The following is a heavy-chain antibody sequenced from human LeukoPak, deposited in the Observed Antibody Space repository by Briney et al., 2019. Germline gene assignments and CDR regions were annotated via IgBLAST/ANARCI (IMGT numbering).Heavy chain of an antibody. V-gene: IGHV3-21*01. D-gene: IGHD3-3*01. J-gene: IGHJ4*02. Sequence: PGGSLRLSCAASGFTFSSYSMNWVRQAPGKGLEWVSSISSSSSYIYYADSVKGRFTMSRDNAKNLLYLQMNSLRAEDTAVYYCARGGLTIFGVVTKRKGPIDYWGQGTLVTVSS. CDR3: ARGGLTIFGVVTKRKGPIDY. CDR1: GFTFSSYS. CDR2: ISSSSSYI.